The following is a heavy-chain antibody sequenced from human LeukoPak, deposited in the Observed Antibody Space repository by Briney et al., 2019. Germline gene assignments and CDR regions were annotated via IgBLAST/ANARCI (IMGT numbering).Heavy chain of an antibody. CDR1: RFTFSTYW. CDR2: IQQDGSVQ. V-gene: IGHV3-7*01. D-gene: IGHD1-26*01. J-gene: IGHJ5*02. CDR3: AGARGWEFSS. Sequence: GGSLRLSCAASRFTFSTYWMGWVRRAPGKGLEWVATIQQDGSVQHYLDSVKGRFTISRDNGKNSLYLQMNTLRAEDTAVYYCAGARGWEFSSWGQGTLVTVSS.